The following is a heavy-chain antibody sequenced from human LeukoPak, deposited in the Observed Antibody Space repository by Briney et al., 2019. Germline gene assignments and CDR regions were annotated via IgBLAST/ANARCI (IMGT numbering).Heavy chain of an antibody. V-gene: IGHV3-23*01. CDR1: GFTFSSYG. Sequence: GGSLRLSCAASGFTFSSYGMSWVRQAPGKGLEWVSAISGSGGSTYYADSVKGRFTISRDNSKNTLYLQMDSLRAEDTAVYYCAKEHSSGWSNSFDYWGQGTLVTVSS. D-gene: IGHD6-19*01. CDR3: AKEHSSGWSNSFDY. J-gene: IGHJ4*02. CDR2: ISGSGGST.